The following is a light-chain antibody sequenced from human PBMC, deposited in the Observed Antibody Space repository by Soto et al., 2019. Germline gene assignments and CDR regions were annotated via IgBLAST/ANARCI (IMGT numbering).Light chain of an antibody. CDR2: EVS. V-gene: IGLV2-8*01. Sequence: QSALTQPPSASGSPGQSVTSSCSGSSSDVVGYNYVSWYQQHPGKAPKLMMYEVSKRPSGVPDRLSGSKSGNTASLTVSGLQAEDEADYYCSSYGGSNTVVFGGGTKLTVL. CDR1: SSDVVGYNY. CDR3: SSYGGSNTVV. J-gene: IGLJ2*01.